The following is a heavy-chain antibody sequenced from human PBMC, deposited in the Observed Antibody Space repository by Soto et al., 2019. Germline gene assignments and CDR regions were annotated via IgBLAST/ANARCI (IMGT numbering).Heavy chain of an antibody. CDR2: IRNKANSYTT. CDR1: GFTFSDHY. V-gene: IGHV3-72*01. CDR3: SIVYDTSWHAFHFDY. J-gene: IGHJ4*02. D-gene: IGHD2-2*01. Sequence: EVQLVESGGGLVQPGESLRLSCAASGFTFSDHYMDWVRHAPEKGLEWVGRIRNKANSYTTEYAASVMGRFSISRDDSKNSLYLQMNSLKTENTSMYYGSIVYDTSWHAFHFDYWCQGTMVTVSS.